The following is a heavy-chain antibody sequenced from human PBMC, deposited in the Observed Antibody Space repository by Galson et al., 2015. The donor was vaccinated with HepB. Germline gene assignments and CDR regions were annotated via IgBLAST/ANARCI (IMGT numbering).Heavy chain of an antibody. D-gene: IGHD3-10*01. CDR3: AKDFDYYGSGPSSPFDP. V-gene: IGHV3-30*02. Sequence: SLRLSCAASGFTFSSYGMHWVRQAPGKGLEWVAFIRYDGSNKYYADSVKGRFTISRDNSKNTLYLQMNSLRAEDTAVYYCAKDFDYYGSGPSSPFDPWGQGTLVTVSS. J-gene: IGHJ5*02. CDR1: GFTFSSYG. CDR2: IRYDGSNK.